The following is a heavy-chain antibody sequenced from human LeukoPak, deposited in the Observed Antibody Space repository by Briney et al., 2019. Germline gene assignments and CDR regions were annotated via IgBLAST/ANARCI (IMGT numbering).Heavy chain of an antibody. D-gene: IGHD2-8*01. J-gene: IGHJ5*01. CDR2: ISSSGGTI. V-gene: IGHV3-48*03. CDR3: ARANWFDY. CDR1: GFTFRSYE. Sequence: GGSLRLSCAASGFTFRSYEMNWVRQAPGKGLERVSYISSSGGTIYYADSVKGRFTISRHNAKNSLYLQMNSLRAEDTAVYYCARANWFDYWGQGSLVTVSS.